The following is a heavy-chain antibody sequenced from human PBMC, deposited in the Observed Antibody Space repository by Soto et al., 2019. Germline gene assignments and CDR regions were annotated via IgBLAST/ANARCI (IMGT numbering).Heavy chain of an antibody. CDR2: TSYDGSDK. CDR1: GFTFRSYV. Sequence: QVHLVESGGGVVQPGTSLRVSCVGSGFTFRSYVIHWVRQAPGKGLEWVALTSYDGSDKYYGDSVRGRFTISRDNSRNTVDLQMDSLRLEDTGLYYCARWGTTGGLDVWGQGTLVSVSS. V-gene: IGHV3-30*19. J-gene: IGHJ1*01. D-gene: IGHD3-16*01. CDR3: ARWGTTGGLDV.